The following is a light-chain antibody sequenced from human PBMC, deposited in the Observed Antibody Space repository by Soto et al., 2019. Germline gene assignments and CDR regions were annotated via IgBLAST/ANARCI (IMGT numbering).Light chain of an antibody. V-gene: IGLV2-18*02. J-gene: IGLJ1*01. Sequence: QSALTQPPSVSGSPGQSVTISCTGTSSDVGSYNRVSWYQQPPGTAPKVMIYEVSNRPSGVPDRFSGSKSDNTASLTFSGLQAEDEADYYCSSYTSSSTYVFGTGTKVTVL. CDR1: SSDVGSYNR. CDR2: EVS. CDR3: SSYTSSSTYV.